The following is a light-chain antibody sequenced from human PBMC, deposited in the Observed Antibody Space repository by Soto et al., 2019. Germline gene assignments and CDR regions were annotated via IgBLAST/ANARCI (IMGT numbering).Light chain of an antibody. V-gene: IGKV1-39*01. CDR3: HQTFATPWT. CDR1: QSIGIY. CDR2: AAS. J-gene: IGKJ1*01. Sequence: GDRVTITCRASQSIGIYLNWYXKKXGKXXKXXXHAASTLQSGAPSTFSGSGYGTDFALTISSLQPEDIATYYCHQTFATPWTFAHGNKVDIK.